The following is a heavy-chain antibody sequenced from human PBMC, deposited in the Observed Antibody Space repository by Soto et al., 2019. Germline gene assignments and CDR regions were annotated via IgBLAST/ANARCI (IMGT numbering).Heavy chain of an antibody. CDR2: ISYDGSNK. Sequence: QVQLVESGGGVVQPGRSLRLSCAAYGFTFSSYAMHWVRQAPGKGLEWVAVISYDGSNKYYADSVKGRFTISRDNSKITLYLQMNSLRAEDTAVYYCAREWHYYGSGPYFDYWGQGPLVTVSS. V-gene: IGHV3-30-3*01. J-gene: IGHJ4*02. CDR3: AREWHYYGSGPYFDY. CDR1: GFTFSSYA. D-gene: IGHD3-10*01.